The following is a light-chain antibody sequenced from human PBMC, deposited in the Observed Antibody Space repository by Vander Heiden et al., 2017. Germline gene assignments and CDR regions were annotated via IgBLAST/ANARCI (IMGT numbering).Light chain of an antibody. Sequence: IQRTQSPSTLSASVGDRVTITCRASQSISSWLAWYQQKPGKAPKLLIYKASSLESGVPSRFSGSGSGTEFTLTISSLQPDDFATYYCQQYNSYSPTAFGQGTKVEIK. V-gene: IGKV1-5*03. CDR1: QSISSW. CDR2: KAS. J-gene: IGKJ1*01. CDR3: QQYNSYSPTA.